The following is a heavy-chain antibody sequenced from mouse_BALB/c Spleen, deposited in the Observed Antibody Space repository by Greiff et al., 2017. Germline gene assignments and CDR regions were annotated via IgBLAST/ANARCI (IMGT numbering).Heavy chain of an antibody. CDR1: GYTFTNYW. CDR2: IYPGGGYT. D-gene: IGHD2-10*02. V-gene: IGHV1-63*02. Sequence: QVQLQQSGAELVRPGTSVKISCKASGYTFTNYWLGWVKQRPGHGLEWIGDIYPGGGYTNYNEKFKGKATLTADTSSSTAYMQLSSLTSEDSAVYFCARGAYGNYYAMDYWGQGTSVTVSS. CDR3: ARGAYGNYYAMDY. J-gene: IGHJ4*01.